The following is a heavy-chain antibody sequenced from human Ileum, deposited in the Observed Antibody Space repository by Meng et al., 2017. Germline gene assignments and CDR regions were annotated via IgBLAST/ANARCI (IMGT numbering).Heavy chain of an antibody. V-gene: IGHV4-59*08. J-gene: IGHJ5*02. CDR1: GGSISNYY. CDR2: IHNSATT. CDR3: ARHDVVPVIRHGFDP. Sequence: QVQLQESGPGLGKPSETLALTGTVSGGSISNYYWSWIRQPPGKGLEWIGYIHNSATTKYSPSLKSRVTISEDTSKNQFSLKLSSVTAADTAVYYCARHDVVPVIRHGFDPWGQGTLVTVSS. D-gene: IGHD3-10*01.